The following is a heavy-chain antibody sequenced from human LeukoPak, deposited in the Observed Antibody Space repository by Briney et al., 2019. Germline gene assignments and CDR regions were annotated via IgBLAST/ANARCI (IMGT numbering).Heavy chain of an antibody. J-gene: IGHJ3*01. CDR2: ITGSSSGK. V-gene: IGHV3-48*01. D-gene: IGHD6-19*01. CDR1: GFTFSDYD. Sequence: GGSLRLSCAASGFTFSDYDMNWIRQAPGTGLEWVSYITGSSSGKYYADSVKGRFTISRDNAKHSLYLQMNSLRAEDTAVYYCARPTTSGWYPHWGQGTMVTVSS. CDR3: ARPTTSGWYPH.